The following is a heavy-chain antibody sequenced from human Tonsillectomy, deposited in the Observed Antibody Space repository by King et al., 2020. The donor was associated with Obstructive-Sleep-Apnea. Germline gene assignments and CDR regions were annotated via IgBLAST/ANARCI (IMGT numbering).Heavy chain of an antibody. V-gene: IGHV3-30*04. Sequence: VQLVESGGGVVQPGRSLRLSCAASGFTFSTYAMHWVRQAPGKGLEWVAIISYDGSHEYYVDSVKGRLTISRDNSKNTLYLQMNSLRAEDTAVYYCACGDYFDYWGLVTLVTVSS. CDR3: ACGDYFDY. CDR1: GFTFSTYA. J-gene: IGHJ4*02. CDR2: ISYDGSHE. D-gene: IGHD4-17*01.